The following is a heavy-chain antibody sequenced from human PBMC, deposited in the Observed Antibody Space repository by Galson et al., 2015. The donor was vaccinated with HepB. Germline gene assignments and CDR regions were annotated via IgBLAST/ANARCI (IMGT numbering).Heavy chain of an antibody. CDR3: ARPYYYGSGSYQYYFDY. CDR2: IYPGDSDT. V-gene: IGHV5-51*01. CDR1: GYSFTGYW. Sequence: QSGAEVKKPGESLKISCKGSGYSFTGYWIGWVRQMPGKGLEWMGIIYPGDSDTRYSPSFQGQVTISADKSISTAYLQWSSLKASDTAMYYCARPYYYGSGSYQYYFDYWGQGTLVTVSS. D-gene: IGHD3-10*01. J-gene: IGHJ4*02.